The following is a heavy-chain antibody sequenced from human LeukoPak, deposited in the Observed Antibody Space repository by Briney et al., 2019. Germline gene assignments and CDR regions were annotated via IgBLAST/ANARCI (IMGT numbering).Heavy chain of an antibody. D-gene: IGHD3-16*01. CDR3: ARDYSRYLGGGFDY. V-gene: IGHV4-39*07. CDR1: GGSIRSSYYY. J-gene: IGHJ4*02. Sequence: SETLSLTCTVSGGSIRSSYYYWGWIRQPPGKGLEWIGSIYDSGSTYYNPSLKSRVTISVDTSKNQFSLKLSSVTAADTAVYYCARDYSRYLGGGFDYWGQGTLVTVSS. CDR2: IYDSGST.